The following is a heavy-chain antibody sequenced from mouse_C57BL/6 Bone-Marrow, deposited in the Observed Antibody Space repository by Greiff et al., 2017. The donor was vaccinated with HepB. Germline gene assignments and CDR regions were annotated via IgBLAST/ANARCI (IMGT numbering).Heavy chain of an antibody. CDR1: GYAFSSYW. Sequence: VKLVESGAELVKPGASVKISCKASGYAFSSYWMNWVKQRPGKGLEWIGQIYPGDGDTNYNGKFKGKATLTADKSSSTAYMQLSSLTSEDSAVYFCARTPAQATVCYFDYWGQGTTLTVSS. CDR3: ARTPAQATVCYFDY. CDR2: IYPGDGDT. D-gene: IGHD3-2*02. V-gene: IGHV1-80*01. J-gene: IGHJ2*01.